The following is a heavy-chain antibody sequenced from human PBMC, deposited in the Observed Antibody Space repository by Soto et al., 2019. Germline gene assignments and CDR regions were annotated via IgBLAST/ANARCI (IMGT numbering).Heavy chain of an antibody. CDR1: GGSFSGYY. V-gene: IGHV4-34*01. CDR2: INHSGST. Sequence: QVQLQQWGAGLLKPSETLSLTCAVYGGSFSGYYWSWIRQPPGKGLEWIGEINHSGSTNCNPSLKSRVTISVDTSKNQFSLKLSSVTAADTAVYYCARGKRALTFDYWGQGTLVTVSS. CDR3: ARGKRALTFDY. J-gene: IGHJ4*02.